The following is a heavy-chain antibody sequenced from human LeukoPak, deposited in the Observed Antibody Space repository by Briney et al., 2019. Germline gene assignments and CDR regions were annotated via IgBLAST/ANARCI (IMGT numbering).Heavy chain of an antibody. CDR2: IYPGDSDT. CDR1: GYSFTSYW. J-gene: IGHJ4*02. Sequence: GESLKISCKGSGYSFTSYWIGWVRQMPGKGLEWMGIIYPGDSDTRYSPSFQGQVTISADKSISTAYLQWSSLKASDTATYYCARLRYDILTPPGEGDYWGQGTLVTVSS. D-gene: IGHD3-9*01. V-gene: IGHV5-51*01. CDR3: ARLRYDILTPPGEGDY.